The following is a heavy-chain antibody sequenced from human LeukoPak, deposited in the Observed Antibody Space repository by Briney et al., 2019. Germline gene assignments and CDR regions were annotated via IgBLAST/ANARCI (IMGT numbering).Heavy chain of an antibody. J-gene: IGHJ3*02. V-gene: IGHV3-30*02. D-gene: IGHD6-6*01. CDR1: GFTFSSYG. CDR3: AKFWGLRSSSPPSDAFDI. CDR2: IWYDGSNK. Sequence: GGSLRLSCAASGFTFSSYGMHWVRQAPGKGLEWVAVIWYDGSNKYYADSVKGRFTISRDNSKNTLYLQMNSLRAEDTAVYYCAKFWGLRSSSPPSDAFDIWGQGTMVTVSS.